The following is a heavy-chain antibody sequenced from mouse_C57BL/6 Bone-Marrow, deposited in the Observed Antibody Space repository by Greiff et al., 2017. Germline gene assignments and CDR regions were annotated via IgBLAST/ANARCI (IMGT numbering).Heavy chain of an antibody. CDR3: ARVLGRRYAMDY. Sequence: EVHLVESGGGLVKPGGSLKLSCAASGFTFSSYAMSWVRQTPEKRLEWVATISDGGSYTYYPDNVKGRFTISRDNAKNNLYLQMSHLKSEDTAMYYCARVLGRRYAMDYWGQGTSVTVSS. J-gene: IGHJ4*01. V-gene: IGHV5-4*01. CDR1: GFTFSSYA. D-gene: IGHD4-1*01. CDR2: ISDGGSYT.